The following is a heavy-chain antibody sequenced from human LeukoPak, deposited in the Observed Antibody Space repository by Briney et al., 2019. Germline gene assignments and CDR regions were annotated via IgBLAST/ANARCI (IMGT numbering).Heavy chain of an antibody. D-gene: IGHD2/OR15-2a*01. V-gene: IGHV3-23*01. Sequence: GGSLRLSCAASGFTFSNYAMNWVRQAPGKGLEWVSTISGSGDSTYYADSVKGRFTISRDNSKNTLYLQMNSLRAEDTAVYYCAKLSAEYFQHWGQGTLVTVSS. CDR2: ISGSGDST. CDR1: GFTFSNYA. J-gene: IGHJ1*01. CDR3: AKLSAEYFQH.